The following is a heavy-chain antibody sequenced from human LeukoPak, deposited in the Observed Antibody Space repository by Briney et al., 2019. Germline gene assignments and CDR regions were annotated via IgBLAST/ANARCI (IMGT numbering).Heavy chain of an antibody. J-gene: IGHJ1*01. Sequence: SETLSLTCTVSGYSISSGYYWGWIRQPPGKGLKWIGSIYHSGSTYYNPSLKSRVTISVDTSKNQFSLRLSSVTAADTAVYYCARVNRGWYFQHWGQGTLVTVSS. V-gene: IGHV4-38-2*02. CDR2: IYHSGST. CDR3: ARVNRGWYFQH. CDR1: GYSISSGYY. D-gene: IGHD6-19*01.